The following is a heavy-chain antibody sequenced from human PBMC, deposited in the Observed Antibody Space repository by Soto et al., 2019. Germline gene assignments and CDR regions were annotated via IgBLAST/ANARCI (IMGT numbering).Heavy chain of an antibody. V-gene: IGHV1-3*01. CDR2: FTVGNGNK. J-gene: IGHJ4*02. CDR1: GYTFTSYA. D-gene: IGHD6-13*01. CDR3: ARSRGYFDY. Sequence: ASVKVSCKASGYTFTSYAFHWVRQAPGQRFDWLVCFTVGNGNKKYSQNFQDRVTFTRDTSASTAYLELRCLRSEDTAVYYCARSRGYFDYWGQGALVTVSS.